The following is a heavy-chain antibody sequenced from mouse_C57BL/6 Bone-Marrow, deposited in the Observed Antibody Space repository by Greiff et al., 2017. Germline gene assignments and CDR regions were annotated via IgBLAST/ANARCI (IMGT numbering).Heavy chain of an antibody. CDR2: ISSGSSTI. J-gene: IGHJ1*03. CDR3: ATYYDGSSYEYFDV. CDR1: GFTFSDYG. Sequence: EVKLMESGGGLVKPGGSLKLSCAASGFTFSDYGMHWVRQAPEKGLEWVAYISSGSSTIYYADTVKGRFTISRDNAKNTLFLQMTSLMSEDTAMYYCATYYDGSSYEYFDVWGTGTTVTVSS. V-gene: IGHV5-17*01. D-gene: IGHD1-1*01.